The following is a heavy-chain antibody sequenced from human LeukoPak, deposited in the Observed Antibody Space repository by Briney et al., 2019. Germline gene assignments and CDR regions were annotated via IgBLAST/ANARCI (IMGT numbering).Heavy chain of an antibody. V-gene: IGHV3-23*01. J-gene: IGHJ4*02. CDR2: ISGSGDNT. CDR1: GFTFSSYA. CDR3: TKGSYYDSSGSFYFDY. Sequence: GGSLRLSCAASGFTFSSYAMSWVRQAPGKGLEWVSGISGSGDNTYYADSVKGRFTISRDNSKNTLYVQVNSLGTEDTAAYYCTKGSYYDSSGSFYFDYWGQGTLVTVSS. D-gene: IGHD3-22*01.